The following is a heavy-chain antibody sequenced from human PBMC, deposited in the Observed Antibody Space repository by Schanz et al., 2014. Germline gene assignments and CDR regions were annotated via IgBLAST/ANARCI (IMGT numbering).Heavy chain of an antibody. CDR1: GYTFTSYG. CDR3: AGTYCSSTSCYTGYYYMDV. CDR2: IIPSLGLA. Sequence: QVQLVQSGAEVKKPGASVKVSCKASGYTFTSYGISWVRQAPGQGLEWMGRIIPSLGLAKYEQKFQDKVTITADTSTTTAYMELTSLRSEDTAVYYCAGTYCSSTSCYTGYYYMDVWGKGTTVTVSS. J-gene: IGHJ6*03. V-gene: IGHV1-69*04. D-gene: IGHD2-2*02.